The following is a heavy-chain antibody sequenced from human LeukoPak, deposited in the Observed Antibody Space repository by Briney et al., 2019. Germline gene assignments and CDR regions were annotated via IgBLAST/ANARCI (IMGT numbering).Heavy chain of an antibody. CDR2: ISSGGSTI. D-gene: IGHD2-2*01. V-gene: IGHV3-11*01. CDR1: GFTFSDYY. CDR3: VREVVVPAAPYYFDY. J-gene: IGHJ4*02. Sequence: GGSLRLSCAVSGFTFSDYYMSWLRQAPGKGLEWVSYISSGGSTIFYADSVKGRFTVSRDNAKNSLYLQMNSLRDEDTAVYYCVREVVVPAAPYYFDYWGQGTLVTVSS.